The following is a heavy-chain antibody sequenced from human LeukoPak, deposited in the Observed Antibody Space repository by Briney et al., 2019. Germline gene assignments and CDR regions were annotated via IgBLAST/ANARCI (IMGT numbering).Heavy chain of an antibody. J-gene: IGHJ4*02. CDR2: INPDSGGT. CDR1: GYTFTGYY. V-gene: IGHV1-2*02. D-gene: IGHD4-23*01. CDR3: ARALYGGGGFDY. Sequence: ASVKVSCKASGYTFTGYYMHWVRQAPGQGLEWMGWINPDSGGTNYAQKFQGRVTMTRDTSISTAYMELSRLRSDDTAVYYCARALYGGGGFDYWGQGTLVTVSS.